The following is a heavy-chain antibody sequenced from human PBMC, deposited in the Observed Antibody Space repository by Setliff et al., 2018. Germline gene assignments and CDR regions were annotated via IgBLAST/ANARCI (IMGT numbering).Heavy chain of an antibody. Sequence: SETLSLTCTVSGYSISSGYYWGWIRQPPGKGLEWIGEINHSGSTNYNPSLKSRVTISVDTSKNQFSLKLSSVTAADTAVYYCARADYYGSGSYLAGSDYWGQGTLVTVSS. V-gene: IGHV4-38-2*02. D-gene: IGHD3-10*01. CDR3: ARADYYGSGSYLAGSDY. J-gene: IGHJ4*02. CDR1: GYSISSGYY. CDR2: INHSGST.